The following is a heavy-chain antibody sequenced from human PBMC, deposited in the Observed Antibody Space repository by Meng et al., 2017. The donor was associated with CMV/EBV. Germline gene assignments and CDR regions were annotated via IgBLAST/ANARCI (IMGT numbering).Heavy chain of an antibody. V-gene: IGHV3-7*01. CDR2: IKRDGSEK. D-gene: IGHD1-14*01. Sequence: GGLLRSPCAASGFTFSSFWMSWVRQAPGKGLEWVANIKRDGSEKYYVDPVKGRFTISRDNAKNSLYLQMNSLRAEDTAVYYCARAEGGDYFDYWGQGTLVTVSS. CDR1: GFTFSSFW. J-gene: IGHJ4*02. CDR3: ARAEGGDYFDY.